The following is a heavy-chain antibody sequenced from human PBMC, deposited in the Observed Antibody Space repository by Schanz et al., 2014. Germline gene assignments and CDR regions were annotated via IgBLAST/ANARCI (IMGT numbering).Heavy chain of an antibody. CDR1: GGTFSSQA. CDR2: ILPILGIA. CDR3: ARGPGMVGANFDY. D-gene: IGHD1-26*01. J-gene: IGHJ4*02. Sequence: QVQLAQSGAEVKKPGSSVKVSCKASGGTFSSQAISWVRQAPGQGLEWMGRILPILGIANYAQKFQGRVTITADKSTSTAYMELSSLRSEDTAVYYCARGPGMVGANFDYWGQGTLVTASS. V-gene: IGHV1-69*09.